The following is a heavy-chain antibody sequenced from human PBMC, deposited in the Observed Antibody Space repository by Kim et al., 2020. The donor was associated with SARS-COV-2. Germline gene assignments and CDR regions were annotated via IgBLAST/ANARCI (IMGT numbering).Heavy chain of an antibody. Sequence: SETLSLTCAVYGGSFSGYYWSWIRQPPGKGLEWIGEINHSGSTNYNPSLKSRVTISVDTSKNQFSLKLSSVTAADTAVYYCARDWSGAAAGTRYYYYGMDVWGQGTTVTVSS. D-gene: IGHD6-13*01. CDR2: INHSGST. J-gene: IGHJ6*02. V-gene: IGHV4-34*01. CDR3: ARDWSGAAAGTRYYYYGMDV. CDR1: GGSFSGYY.